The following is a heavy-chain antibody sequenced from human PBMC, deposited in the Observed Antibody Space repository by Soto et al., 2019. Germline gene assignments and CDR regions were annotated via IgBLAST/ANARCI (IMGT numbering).Heavy chain of an antibody. CDR3: AGDRLGLPLDY. D-gene: IGHD4-17*01. Sequence: SETLSLTCTVSGGSISSGGHYWSWIRQHPGKGLEWIGYIYYSGSTHYNPSLRSRVTISVDTSKNQFFLKLSSVTAADTAVYYCAGDRLGLPLDYWGQGTLVTVS. CDR2: IYYSGST. J-gene: IGHJ4*02. CDR1: GGSISSGGHY. V-gene: IGHV4-31*03.